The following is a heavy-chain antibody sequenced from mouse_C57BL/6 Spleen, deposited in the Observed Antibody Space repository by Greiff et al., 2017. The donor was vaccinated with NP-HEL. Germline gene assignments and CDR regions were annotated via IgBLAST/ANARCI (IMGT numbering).Heavy chain of an antibody. Sequence: VQLKQSGPGLVKPSQSLSLTCSVTGYSITSGYYWNWIRQFPGNKLEWMGYISYDGSNNYNPSLKNRISITRDTSKNQFFLKLNSVTTEDTATYYCARDLYDGYSAWFAYWGQGTLVTVSA. J-gene: IGHJ3*01. CDR1: GYSITSGYY. CDR2: ISYDGSN. V-gene: IGHV3-6*01. CDR3: ARDLYDGYSAWFAY. D-gene: IGHD2-3*01.